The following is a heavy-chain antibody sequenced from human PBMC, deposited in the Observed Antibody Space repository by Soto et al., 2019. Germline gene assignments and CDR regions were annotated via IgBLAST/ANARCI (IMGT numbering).Heavy chain of an antibody. J-gene: IGHJ4*02. Sequence: HPGGSLRLSCAASGFTFSSYGMHWVRQAPGKGLEWVAVISYDGSNKYYADSVKGRFTISRDNSKNTLYLQMNSLRAEDTAVYYCAKSGSIVVVTADFDYWGQGTLVTVSS. CDR2: ISYDGSNK. D-gene: IGHD2-21*02. CDR1: GFTFSSYG. V-gene: IGHV3-30*18. CDR3: AKSGSIVVVTADFDY.